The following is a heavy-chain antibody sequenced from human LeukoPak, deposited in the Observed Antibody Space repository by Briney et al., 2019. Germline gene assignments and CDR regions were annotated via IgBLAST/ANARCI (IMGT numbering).Heavy chain of an antibody. J-gene: IGHJ4*02. CDR2: IYYSGST. Sequence: SETLSLTCTVSGGSISSGGYYWSWIRQHPGKGLEWIGYIYYSGSTYYNPSLKSRVTISVDTSKNQFSLKLSSVTAADTAVYYCARGGHDYGDTIDYWGQGTLVTVSS. CDR1: GGSISSGGYY. CDR3: ARGGHDYGDTIDY. D-gene: IGHD4-17*01. V-gene: IGHV4-31*03.